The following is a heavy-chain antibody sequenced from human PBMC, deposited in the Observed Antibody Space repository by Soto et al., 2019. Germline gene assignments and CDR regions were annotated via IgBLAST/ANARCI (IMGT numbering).Heavy chain of an antibody. V-gene: IGHV3-21*01. Sequence: GGSLRLSCAASGFTFSAYNMEWVRQAPWKGLEWVSSISRNGHYMDYADSVKGRFTISRDNHGNSLHLEMNSLTAEDTAVYYCASEYASSWSYYFDHWGQGALVTVSS. CDR1: GFTFSAYN. CDR2: ISRNGHYM. CDR3: ASEYASSWSYYFDH. J-gene: IGHJ4*02. D-gene: IGHD3-10*01.